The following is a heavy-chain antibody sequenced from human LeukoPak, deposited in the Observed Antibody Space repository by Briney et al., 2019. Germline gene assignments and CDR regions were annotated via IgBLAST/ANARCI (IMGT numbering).Heavy chain of an antibody. CDR2: IKQDGSEK. Sequence: GGSLRLSCAASGFTFSSYWMSWVRQAPGKGLEWVANIKQDGSEKYYVDSVKGRFTISRDNAKNSLYLQMNSLRAEDTAVFYCARNTFGQPTAYYFDYWGQGTLVTVSS. V-gene: IGHV3-7*01. J-gene: IGHJ4*02. D-gene: IGHD3-10*01. CDR1: GFTFSSYW. CDR3: ARNTFGQPTAYYFDY.